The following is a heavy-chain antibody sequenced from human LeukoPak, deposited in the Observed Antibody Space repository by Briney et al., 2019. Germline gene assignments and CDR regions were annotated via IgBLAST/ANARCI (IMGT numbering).Heavy chain of an antibody. J-gene: IGHJ5*02. CDR3: ARGSLPIHVEMATTFLAFDP. Sequence: SVKVSCKASGDTFSSYAISWVRQAPGQGLEWMGGIIPIIGRANYAQKFEGRVTITTDGSTSTAYMELSSLRSEDTAVYYCARGSLPIHVEMATTFLAFDPWGQGTLVTVSS. CDR1: GDTFSSYA. V-gene: IGHV1-69*05. D-gene: IGHD5-24*01. CDR2: IIPIIGRA.